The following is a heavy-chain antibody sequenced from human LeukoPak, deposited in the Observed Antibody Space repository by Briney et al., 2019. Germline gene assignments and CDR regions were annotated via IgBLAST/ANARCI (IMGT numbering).Heavy chain of an antibody. CDR1: GGSISSSSYY. CDR2: IYYSGST. CDR3: ARDPGLQPYYFDY. J-gene: IGHJ4*02. D-gene: IGHD4-11*01. V-gene: IGHV4-39*07. Sequence: PSETLSLTCTVSGGSISSSSYYWGWIRQPPGKGLEWIGSIYYSGSTYYNPSLKSRVTISVDTSKNQFSLILNSVTAADTAVYYCARDPGLQPYYFDYWGQGTLVTVSS.